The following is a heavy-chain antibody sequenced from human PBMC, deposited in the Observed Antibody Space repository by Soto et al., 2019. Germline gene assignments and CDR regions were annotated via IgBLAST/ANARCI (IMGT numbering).Heavy chain of an antibody. CDR1: GFTFRSYG. CDR2: ISYDGSNK. J-gene: IGHJ6*02. CDR3: AKELADSYYYYGMDV. V-gene: IGHV3-30*18. Sequence: PGGSLRLSCAASGFTFRSYGMHWVRQAPGKGLEWVAVISYDGSNKYYADSVKGRFTISRDNSKNTLYLQMNSLRAEDTAVYYCAKELADSYYYYGMDVWGQGTTVTVSS.